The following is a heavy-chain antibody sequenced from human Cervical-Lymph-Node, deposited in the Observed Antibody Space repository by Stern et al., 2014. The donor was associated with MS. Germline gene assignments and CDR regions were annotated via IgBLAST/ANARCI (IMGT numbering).Heavy chain of an antibody. CDR1: GFSLISSGMC. D-gene: IGHD5-18*01. CDR2: IYWDDAK. J-gene: IGHJ6*02. CDR3: ARMFVPFGSIQPWSPANYYYGMDV. Sequence: ESGPALVKPTQTLTLTCTFSGFSLISSGMCVTWIRQPPGKALEWLARIYWDDAKFYSTSLKTRLTISKDTSKNQVVLTMTNMDPVDTATYYCARMFVPFGSIQPWSPANYYYGMDVWGQGTTVTVSS. V-gene: IGHV2-70*17.